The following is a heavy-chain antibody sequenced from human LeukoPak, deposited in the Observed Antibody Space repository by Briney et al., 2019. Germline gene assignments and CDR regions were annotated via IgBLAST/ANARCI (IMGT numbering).Heavy chain of an antibody. Sequence: ASVKVSCKASGGTFSSYAISWVRQAPGQGLEWMGRIIPILGIANYAQKFQGRVTITADKSTSTAYMELSSLRSEDTAVYYCARDLGYSGYADYYFDYWGQGTLVTVSS. V-gene: IGHV1-69*04. D-gene: IGHD5-12*01. CDR3: ARDLGYSGYADYYFDY. J-gene: IGHJ4*02. CDR2: IIPILGIA. CDR1: GGTFSSYA.